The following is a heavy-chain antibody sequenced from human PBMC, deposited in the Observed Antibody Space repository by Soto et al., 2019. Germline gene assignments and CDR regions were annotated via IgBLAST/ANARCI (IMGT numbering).Heavy chain of an antibody. D-gene: IGHD2-8*02. V-gene: IGHV4-34*01. CDR2: INHSGST. CDR3: ARDKITGLFDY. J-gene: IGHJ4*02. Sequence: QVQLQQWGAGLLKPSETLSLTCAVYGGSFSGYYWTWIRQPPGTGLEWIGEINHSGSTNYNPSLKSRVTISVDTSKSQFSLKLTSVTAAATAGYYCARDKITGLFDYWGQGTLVTVSS. CDR1: GGSFSGYY.